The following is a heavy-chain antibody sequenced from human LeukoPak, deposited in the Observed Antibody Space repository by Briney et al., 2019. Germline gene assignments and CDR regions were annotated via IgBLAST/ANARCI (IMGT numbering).Heavy chain of an antibody. Sequence: GGSLRPSCAASGFTFSSYAMSCVRQAPGKGLEWVSAVSGSGGSTYYADSVKGRFTISRDNSKNTLYLQMNSLRAEDTAVYYCAKDQYYYGSGSSFDYWGQGTLVTVSS. CDR2: VSGSGGST. CDR1: GFTFSSYA. D-gene: IGHD3-10*01. V-gene: IGHV3-23*01. J-gene: IGHJ4*02. CDR3: AKDQYYYGSGSSFDY.